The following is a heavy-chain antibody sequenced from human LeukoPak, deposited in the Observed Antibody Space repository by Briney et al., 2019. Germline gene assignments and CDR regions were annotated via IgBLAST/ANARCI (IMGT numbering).Heavy chain of an antibody. Sequence: GESLKISCKGSGYSFTSYWIGWVRQMPGKGLEWMGIIYPGDSDTRYSPSFQGQATISADKSISTAYLQWSSLKASDTAMYYCARGYCSSTSCYTGDWFDPWGQGTLVTVSS. CDR3: ARGYCSSTSCYTGDWFDP. V-gene: IGHV5-51*01. CDR1: GYSFTSYW. J-gene: IGHJ5*02. CDR2: IYPGDSDT. D-gene: IGHD2-2*02.